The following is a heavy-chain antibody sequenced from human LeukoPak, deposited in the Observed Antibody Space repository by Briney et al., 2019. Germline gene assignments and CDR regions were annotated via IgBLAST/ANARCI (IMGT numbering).Heavy chain of an antibody. V-gene: IGHV3-21*01. CDR1: GFTFSSYS. CDR3: AREDNWNDYYGMDV. J-gene: IGHJ6*02. D-gene: IGHD1-1*01. Sequence: GGSLRLSCAAFGFTFSSYSMNWVRQAPGKGLEWVSSISSSSSYIYYADSVKGRFTISRDNAKNSLYLQMNSLRAEDTAVYYCAREDNWNDYYGMDVWGQGTTVTVSS. CDR2: ISSSSSYI.